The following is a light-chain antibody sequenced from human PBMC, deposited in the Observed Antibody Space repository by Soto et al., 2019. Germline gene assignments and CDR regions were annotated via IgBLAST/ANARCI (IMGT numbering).Light chain of an antibody. Sequence: EIVLTQSPGTLSLSPGERATLSCRASQSVSSRYLAWYQQKPGQAPRLLIYGASSRATGIPDRFSGSGSGTDFTLTISRLEPEDFAVYYCQQRSNWPPLTCGGGTKGDIK. V-gene: IGKV3D-20*02. CDR2: GAS. CDR3: QQRSNWPPLT. CDR1: QSVSSRY. J-gene: IGKJ4*01.